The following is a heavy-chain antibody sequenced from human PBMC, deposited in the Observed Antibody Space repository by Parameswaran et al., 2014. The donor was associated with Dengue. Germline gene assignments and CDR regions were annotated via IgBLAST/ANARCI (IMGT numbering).Heavy chain of an antibody. V-gene: IGHV7-4-1*02. D-gene: IGHD1-26*01. CDR3: ATDSGSYSPETDYYYYYGMDV. CDR2: INTNTGNP. J-gene: IGHJ6*02. Sequence: WVRQAPGQGLEWMGWINTNTGNPTYAQGFTGRFVFSLDTSVSTAYLQISSLKAEDTAVYYCATDSGSYSPETDYYYYYGMDVWGQGTTVTVSS.